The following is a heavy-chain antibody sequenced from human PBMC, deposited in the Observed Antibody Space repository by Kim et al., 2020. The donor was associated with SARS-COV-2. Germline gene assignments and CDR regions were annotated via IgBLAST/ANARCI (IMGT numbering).Heavy chain of an antibody. CDR1: GYTITSSY. J-gene: IGHJ4*02. CDR2: INPNGGTT. D-gene: IGHD6-13*01. V-gene: IGHV1-46*01. Sequence: ASVKVSCMASGYTITSSYIHWVRHTPGQGLEWMGIINPNGGTTSYAQKFQGRVAMTRDTSTSTVQMELTGLRSEDTAVYYCARRACSGSSCYFDYWGQGTLVTVSS. CDR3: ARRACSGSSCYFDY.